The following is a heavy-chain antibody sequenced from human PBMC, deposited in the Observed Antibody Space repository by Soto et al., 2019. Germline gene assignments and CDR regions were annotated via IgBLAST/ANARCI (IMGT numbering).Heavy chain of an antibody. CDR1: GYTLTELS. J-gene: IGHJ3*02. D-gene: IGHD6-19*01. CDR2: FDPEDAET. Sequence: QVQLVQSGAEVKKPGASVKVSCKVSGYTLTELSMHWVRQAPGKGLEWMGGFDPEDAETIYAQKFQGRVTMTEDTSTDTAYMELSSLRSEDTAVYYCATGLPSPKQWLIPDAFDIWGQGTMVTVSS. CDR3: ATGLPSPKQWLIPDAFDI. V-gene: IGHV1-24*01.